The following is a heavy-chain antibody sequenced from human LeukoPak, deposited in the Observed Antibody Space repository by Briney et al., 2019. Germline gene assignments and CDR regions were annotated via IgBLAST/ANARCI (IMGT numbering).Heavy chain of an antibody. D-gene: IGHD6-13*01. CDR3: ARAAIAAATRYNWFDP. J-gene: IGHJ5*02. CDR2: INHSGST. CDR1: GGSFSGYY. Sequence: PSGTLSLTCAVYGGSFSGYYWSWIRQPPGKGLEWIGEINHSGSTNYNPSLKSRVTISVDTSKNQFSLKLSSVTAADTAVYYCARAAIAAATRYNWFDPWGQGTLVTVSS. V-gene: IGHV4-34*01.